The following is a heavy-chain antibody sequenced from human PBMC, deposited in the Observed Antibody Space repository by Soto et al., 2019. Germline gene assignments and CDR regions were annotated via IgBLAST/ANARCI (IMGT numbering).Heavy chain of an antibody. D-gene: IGHD5-18*01. CDR2: IYYSGST. V-gene: IGHV4-39*01. CDR1: GGSISSSSYY. Sequence: PSETLSLTCTVSGGSISSSSYYWGWIRQPPGKGLERIGSIYYSGSTYYNPSLKSRVTISVDTSKNQFSLKLSSVTAADTAVYYCARHVEDTAMVTNDYWGQGTLVTVSS. J-gene: IGHJ4*02. CDR3: ARHVEDTAMVTNDY.